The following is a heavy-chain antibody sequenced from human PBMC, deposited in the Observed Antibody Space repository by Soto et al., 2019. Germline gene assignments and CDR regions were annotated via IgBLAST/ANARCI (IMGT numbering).Heavy chain of an antibody. D-gene: IGHD2-21*02. CDR2: ITGSGGTI. CDR3: AKDGVAGDGLWLVSD. J-gene: IGHJ4*02. Sequence: DVHLLESGGGLVQPGGSLRLSCAASGFSFNKYAMIWVRQAPGKGQEWVSGITGSGGTIEYAASVKGRFTISRDNSKNTVDLQMNSLRAEDTAIYYCAKDGVAGDGLWLVSDWGQGTLVTVS. V-gene: IGHV3-23*01. CDR1: GFSFNKYA.